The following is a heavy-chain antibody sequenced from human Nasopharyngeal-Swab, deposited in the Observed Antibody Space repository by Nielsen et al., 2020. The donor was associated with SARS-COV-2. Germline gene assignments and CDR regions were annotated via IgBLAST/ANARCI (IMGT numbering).Heavy chain of an antibody. D-gene: IGHD6-19*01. CDR3: ARDMSSGWSDVYYGMDV. CDR1: GGPMTNYY. CDR2: VSYSGST. J-gene: IGHJ6*02. Sequence: SETLSLTCTVSGGPMTNYYWTWTRQVPGKGLEWIGYVSYSGSTNYNPSLKSRVTVSVDTSKNQFSLKLSAVTAADTALYYCARDMSSGWSDVYYGMDVWGQGTTVTVSS. V-gene: IGHV4-59*01.